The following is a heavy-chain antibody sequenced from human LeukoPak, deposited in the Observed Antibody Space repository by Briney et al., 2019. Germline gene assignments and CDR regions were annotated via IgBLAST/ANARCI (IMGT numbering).Heavy chain of an antibody. CDR2: IYYSGST. CDR1: GGSISSSSYY. Sequence: SETLSLTCTVSGGSISSSSYYWGWIRQPPGKGLEWIGSIYYSGSTYYNPSLKSRVTISLDTSKNQFSLKLSSVTAADTAVYYCASASAAGRLQYYYYYMDVWGKGTTVTISS. CDR3: ASASAAGRLQYYYYYMDV. J-gene: IGHJ6*03. V-gene: IGHV4-39*01. D-gene: IGHD5-24*01.